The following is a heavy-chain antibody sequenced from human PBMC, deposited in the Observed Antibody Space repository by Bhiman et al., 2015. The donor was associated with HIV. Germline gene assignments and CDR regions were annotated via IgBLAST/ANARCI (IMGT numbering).Heavy chain of an antibody. CDR1: GFTFSTYN. CDR3: VRGYTYGNRLLGFDY. Sequence: EVQLVESGGGLVKPGGPVRLSCAASGFTFSTYNMNWVRQAPGKGLEWVSLISSTSTYIFYADSVKGRFTISRDNAKNSLYLQMNSLRAEDTAVYYCVRGYTYGNRLLGFDYWGLGTLVTVSS. V-gene: IGHV3-21*01. J-gene: IGHJ4*02. D-gene: IGHD5-18*01. CDR2: ISSTSTYI.